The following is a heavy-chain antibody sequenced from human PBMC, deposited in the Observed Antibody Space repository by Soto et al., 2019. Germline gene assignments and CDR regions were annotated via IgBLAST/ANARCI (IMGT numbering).Heavy chain of an antibody. CDR1: GFTFRSYV. D-gene: IGHD3-16*01. CDR3: ARWGTTGGLDV. CDR2: TSYDGSNN. J-gene: IGHJ4*02. V-gene: IGHV3-33*05. Sequence: QVQLVESGGGVVQPGTSLRLSCVGSGFTFRSYVIHWVRQAPGKGLEWVALTSYDGSNNFYGDSVKGRFTISRHNSRNTVELQMDSPTFEDATIYYCARWGTTGGLDVWGQGTLVSVSS.